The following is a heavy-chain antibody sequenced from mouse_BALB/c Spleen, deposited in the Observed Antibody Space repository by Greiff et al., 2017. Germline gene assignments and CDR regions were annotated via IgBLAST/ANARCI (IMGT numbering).Heavy chain of an antibody. CDR3: ANWEYYYAMDY. V-gene: IGHV1S135*01. CDR2: IDPFNGGT. CDR1: GYSFTSYY. J-gene: IGHJ2*01. Sequence: VQLQQSGPELMKPGASVKISCKASGYSFTSYYMHWVKQSHGKSLEWIGYIDPFNGGTSYNQKFKGKATLTVDKSSSTAYMHLSSLTSEDSAVYYCANWEYYYAMDYWGQGTTLTVSS. D-gene: IGHD1-1*02.